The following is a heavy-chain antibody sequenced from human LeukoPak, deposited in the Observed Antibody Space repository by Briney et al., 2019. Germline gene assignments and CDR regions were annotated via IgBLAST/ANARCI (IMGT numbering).Heavy chain of an antibody. CDR3: ARLIAASSYFDY. D-gene: IGHD6-13*01. J-gene: IGHJ4*02. V-gene: IGHV2-70*11. CDR2: IDWGDDK. CDR1: GFSLSTSGVC. Sequence: ESGPALVKPTQTLTLTCTFSGFSLSTSGVCVSWIRQPPGKALEWLARIDWGDDKYYSTSLRTRVSISKDTSKEQVVLTMTNMDPGDTATYYCARLIAASSYFDYWGQGMLVTVSS.